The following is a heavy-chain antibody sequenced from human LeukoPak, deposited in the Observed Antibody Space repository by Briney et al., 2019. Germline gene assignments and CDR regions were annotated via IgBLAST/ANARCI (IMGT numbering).Heavy chain of an antibody. CDR3: ARDLVGAYYFDY. Sequence: GGSLRLSYAASGFTFSSYSMNWVRQAPGKGLEWVSSISSSSSYIYCADSVKGRFTISRDNAKNSLYLQMNSLRAEDTAVYYCARDLVGAYYFDYWGQGTLVTVSS. D-gene: IGHD2-15*01. CDR1: GFTFSSYS. CDR2: ISSSSSYI. V-gene: IGHV3-21*01. J-gene: IGHJ4*02.